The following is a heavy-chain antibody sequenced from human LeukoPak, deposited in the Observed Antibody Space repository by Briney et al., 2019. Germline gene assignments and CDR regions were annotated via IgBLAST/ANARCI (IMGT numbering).Heavy chain of an antibody. D-gene: IGHD3-10*01. CDR1: GYIFTDYW. CDR2: IYPGDSDT. Sequence: GESLKISCQASGYIFTDYWIGWVRQMPGKGLESVGIIYPGDSDTTYSPFFEGQVTISADKSISTVYLQWSSLKASDTAIYYCARQSRDGSKTRGYYFDSWGQGTLVTVSS. CDR3: ARQSRDGSKTRGYYFDS. J-gene: IGHJ4*02. V-gene: IGHV5-51*01.